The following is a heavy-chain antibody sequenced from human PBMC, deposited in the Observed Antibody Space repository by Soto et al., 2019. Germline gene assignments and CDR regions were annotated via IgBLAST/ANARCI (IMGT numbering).Heavy chain of an antibody. CDR1: GYTFTSYD. Sequence: VASVKVSCKASGYTFTSYDINWVRQATGQGLEWMGWMNPNSGNTGYAQKFQGRVTMTRNTSISTAYMELSSLRSEDTAVYYCARGNSGYDAHYYYYYMDVWGKGTTVTVSS. CDR3: ARGNSGYDAHYYYYYMDV. CDR2: MNPNSGNT. J-gene: IGHJ6*03. D-gene: IGHD5-12*01. V-gene: IGHV1-8*01.